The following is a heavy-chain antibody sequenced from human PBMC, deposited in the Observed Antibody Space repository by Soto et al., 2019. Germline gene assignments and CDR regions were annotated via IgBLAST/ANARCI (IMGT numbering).Heavy chain of an antibody. CDR3: APLSVSLSGPYGIHV. D-gene: IGHD2-15*01. CDR1: GYSVSSSDYY. J-gene: IGHJ6*02. CDR2: MLYSGLT. V-gene: IGHV4-39*01. Sequence: PSATLSLTCSVSGYSVSSSDYYWAWIRQPPEKGLEWIGSMLYSGLTYYNPSLTSRVTLSVDTSKNQFSVRLNSVTASDTAVYYCAPLSVSLSGPYGIHVWGQGTTVTVSS.